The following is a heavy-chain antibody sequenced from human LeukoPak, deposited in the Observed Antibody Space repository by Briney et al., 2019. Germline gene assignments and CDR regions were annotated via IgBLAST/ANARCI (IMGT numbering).Heavy chain of an antibody. CDR3: ARGLSYYDFWSGYYTTFDY. Sequence: PSETLSLTCAVYGGSFSGYYWSWIRQPPGKGLEWIGETNHSGSTNYNPSLKSRVTISVDTSKNQFSLKLSSVTAADTAVYYCARGLSYYDFWSGYYTTFDYWGQGTLVTVSS. D-gene: IGHD3-3*01. CDR1: GGSFSGYY. CDR2: TNHSGST. V-gene: IGHV4-34*01. J-gene: IGHJ4*02.